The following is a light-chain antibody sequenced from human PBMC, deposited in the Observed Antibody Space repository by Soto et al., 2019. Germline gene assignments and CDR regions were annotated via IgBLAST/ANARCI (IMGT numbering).Light chain of an antibody. V-gene: IGLV1-51*01. CDR1: SSNIGKNY. CDR3: GSWDSSLMAVV. Sequence: QSVLTQPPSVSAAPGQKVTISCSGSSSNIGKNYVSWYQQVPGTAPKLLNYDENKRPSGIPDRFSVAKSGTSATLGITGLQTGDEADYYCGSWDSSLMAVVFGGGTKVTVL. J-gene: IGLJ2*01. CDR2: DEN.